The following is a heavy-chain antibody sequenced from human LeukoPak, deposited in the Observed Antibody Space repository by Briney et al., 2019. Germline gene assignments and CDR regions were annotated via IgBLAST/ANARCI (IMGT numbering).Heavy chain of an antibody. CDR2: IYYSGST. Sequence: PSETLSLTCTVSGVSICSGGYYWSWTRQHPGKGLEWIGYIYYSGSTYYNPSLKSRVTTSVDTSKNQFSLKLSSVTAADTAVYYCASHLWEQQLGVVYWGQGTLVTVSS. J-gene: IGHJ4*02. CDR3: ASHLWEQQLGVVY. CDR1: GVSICSGGYY. D-gene: IGHD6-13*01. V-gene: IGHV4-31*03.